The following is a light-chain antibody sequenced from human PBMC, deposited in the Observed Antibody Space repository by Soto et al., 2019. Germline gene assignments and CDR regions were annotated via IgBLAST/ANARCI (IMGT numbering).Light chain of an antibody. Sequence: IVLTQSPGTLSLSTGERATLYSRVSQRVTSSKLAWYQQKPARALRLLICCASYSATVIPDRFIGSGSGTAFTLTICRLEPEDFAVYHWQQYGSSPEWTFGQGPKV. CDR2: CAS. CDR3: QQYGSSPEWT. V-gene: IGKV3-20*01. CDR1: QRVTSSK. J-gene: IGKJ1*01.